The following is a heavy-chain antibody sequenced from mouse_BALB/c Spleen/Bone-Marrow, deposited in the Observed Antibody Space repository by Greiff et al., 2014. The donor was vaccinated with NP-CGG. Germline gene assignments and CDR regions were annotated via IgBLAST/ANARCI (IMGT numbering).Heavy chain of an antibody. J-gene: IGHJ4*01. CDR3: ARDYRYDGAMDY. CDR2: ILPGSGTT. V-gene: IGHV1-9*01. Sequence: SGAELMKPGASVKISCKATGYTFSSYWIEWVKQRPGHGLEWIGEILPGSGTTNYNENFKGKATFTADTSSNTAYMQLSSLTSEDSAVYYCARDYRYDGAMDYWGQGTSVTVSS. CDR1: GYTFSSYW. D-gene: IGHD2-14*01.